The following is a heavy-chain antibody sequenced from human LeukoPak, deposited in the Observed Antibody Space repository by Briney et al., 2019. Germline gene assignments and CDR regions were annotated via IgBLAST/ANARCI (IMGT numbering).Heavy chain of an antibody. J-gene: IGHJ4*02. CDR1: GGSISSYY. Sequence: SETLSLTCTVFGGSISSYYWSWLRQPAGKALEWIGRMYTSGSTNYNPSLKSRVTMSVDTSKNQFSLKLSSVTAADTAVYYCARDTGYYFGSGNYLYYFDYWGQGTLVTVSS. CDR2: MYTSGST. CDR3: ARDTGYYFGSGNYLYYFDY. V-gene: IGHV4-4*07. D-gene: IGHD3-10*01.